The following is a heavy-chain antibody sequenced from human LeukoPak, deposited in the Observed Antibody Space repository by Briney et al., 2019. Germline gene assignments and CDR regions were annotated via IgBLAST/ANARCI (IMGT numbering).Heavy chain of an antibody. Sequence: GRSLRLSCAASGFSFSSYGMHWVRQAPGKGLEWVAVIWYDGSNKYYADSVKGRFTISRDNSKNTLYLQMNSLRAEDTAVYYCARDLENCSGGSCYYYYYGMDVWGQGTTVTVSS. CDR3: ARDLENCSGGSCYYYYYGMDV. CDR1: GFSFSSYG. V-gene: IGHV3-33*01. D-gene: IGHD2-15*01. J-gene: IGHJ6*02. CDR2: IWYDGSNK.